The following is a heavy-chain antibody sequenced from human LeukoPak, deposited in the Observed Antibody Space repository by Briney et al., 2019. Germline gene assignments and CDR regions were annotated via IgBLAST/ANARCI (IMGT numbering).Heavy chain of an antibody. D-gene: IGHD3-3*01. CDR1: GGSISSGDYY. Sequence: SETLSLTCTVSGGSISSGDYYWSWIRQPPGKGLEWIGYIYYSGSTYYNPSLKSRVSISVDTSKNQFSLKLNSMTAADTAVYYCAGHYDLRSPFDPWGQGTLVTVSS. J-gene: IGHJ5*02. CDR3: AGHYDLRSPFDP. CDR2: IYYSGST. V-gene: IGHV4-30-4*01.